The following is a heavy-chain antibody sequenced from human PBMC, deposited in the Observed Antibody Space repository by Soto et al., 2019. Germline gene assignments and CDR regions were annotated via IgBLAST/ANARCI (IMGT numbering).Heavy chain of an antibody. Sequence: PXGSLRLTCAASGFTFDDHSMHWVRQAPGKGLEWVSGISLNSGDIGYADSVKGRFTISRDNAKNSLYLQMNSLRAEDTAVYYCVKHMGVAGTSGYFQNWGQGTLVTVSS. CDR2: ISLNSGDI. CDR1: GFTFDDHS. CDR3: VKHMGVAGTSGYFQN. V-gene: IGHV3-9*01. D-gene: IGHD6-19*01. J-gene: IGHJ1*01.